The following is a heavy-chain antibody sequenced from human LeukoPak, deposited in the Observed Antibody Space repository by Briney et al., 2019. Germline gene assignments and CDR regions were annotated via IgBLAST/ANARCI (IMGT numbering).Heavy chain of an antibody. Sequence: KPSETLSLTCTVSGGSISSSSYYWGWIRQPPGKGLEWIGSIYYSESTYYNPSLKSRVTISVDTSKNQFSLKLSSVTAADTAVYYCARVADTVGAWELLIGSYFDYWGQGTLVTVSS. V-gene: IGHV4-39*07. D-gene: IGHD1-26*01. J-gene: IGHJ4*02. CDR3: ARVADTVGAWELLIGSYFDY. CDR1: GGSISSSSYY. CDR2: IYYSEST.